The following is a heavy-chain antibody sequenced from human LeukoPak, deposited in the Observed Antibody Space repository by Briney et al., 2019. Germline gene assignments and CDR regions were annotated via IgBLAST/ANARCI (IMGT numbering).Heavy chain of an antibody. CDR1: GGSISSYY. V-gene: IGHV4-59*01. Sequence: PSETLSLTCTVSGGSISSYYWSWIRQPPGKGLEWIGYIYYSGSTNYKPSLKSRVTISVDTSKNQFSLKLSSVTAADTAVYYCARGPAGRFDPWGQGTLVTVSS. CDR3: ARGPAGRFDP. J-gene: IGHJ5*02. D-gene: IGHD2-2*01. CDR2: IYYSGST.